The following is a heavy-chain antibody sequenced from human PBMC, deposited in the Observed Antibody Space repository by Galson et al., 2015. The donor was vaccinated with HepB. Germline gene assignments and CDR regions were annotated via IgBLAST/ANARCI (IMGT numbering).Heavy chain of an antibody. CDR1: GGSISSGSYY. CDR3: ATDYGSGSYVFDY. J-gene: IGHJ4*02. CDR2: IYTSGST. Sequence: LSLTCTVSGGSISSGSYYWSWIRQPAGKGLEWIGRIYTSGSTNYNPSLKSRVTMSVDTSKNQFSLKLSSVTAADTAVYYCATDYGSGSYVFDYWGQGTLVTVSS. D-gene: IGHD3-10*01. V-gene: IGHV4-61*02.